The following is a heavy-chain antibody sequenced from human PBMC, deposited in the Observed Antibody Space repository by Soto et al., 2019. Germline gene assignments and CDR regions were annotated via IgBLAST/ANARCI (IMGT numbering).Heavy chain of an antibody. Sequence: QVQLQESGPGLVKPSETLSLTCTVSGGSISSYYWSWIRQPPGKGLEWIGYIYFSGGTNYNPSLKSRVPIFSDTSKKPFSLKLSSVTAADTAVYYCARESRSWYGSIWDYWGQGTLVTVSS. CDR2: IYFSGGT. CDR3: ARESRSWYGSIWDY. V-gene: IGHV4-4*08. J-gene: IGHJ4*02. CDR1: GGSISSYY. D-gene: IGHD6-13*01.